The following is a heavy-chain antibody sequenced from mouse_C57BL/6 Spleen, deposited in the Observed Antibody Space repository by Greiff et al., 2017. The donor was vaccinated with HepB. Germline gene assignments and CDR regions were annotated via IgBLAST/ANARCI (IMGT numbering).Heavy chain of an antibody. Sequence: QVQLQQPGAELVRPGSSVKLSCKASGYTFTSYWMDWVKQRPGQGLEWIGNIYPSDSETHYNQKFKDKATLTVDKSSSTAYMQLSSLTSEDSAVYYCARGGYYDYWYFDVWGTGTTVTVSS. CDR3: ARGGYYDYWYFDV. J-gene: IGHJ1*03. CDR1: GYTFTSYW. D-gene: IGHD2-4*01. V-gene: IGHV1-61*01. CDR2: IYPSDSET.